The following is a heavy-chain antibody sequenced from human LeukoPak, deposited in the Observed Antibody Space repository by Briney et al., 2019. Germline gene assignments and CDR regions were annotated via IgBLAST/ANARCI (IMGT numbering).Heavy chain of an antibody. CDR3: AKGWATVPNDY. D-gene: IGHD4-17*01. Sequence: GGSLRLSCEVSGITFNTYAMSWFRQAPGRGLNWVSGISGGGNTTYYTDSVKGRFAIYRDNSRNTLYLQMNSLTAEDTAVYFCAKGWATVPNDYWGQGTLVTVSS. J-gene: IGHJ4*02. CDR1: GITFNTYA. CDR2: ISGGGNTT. V-gene: IGHV3-23*01.